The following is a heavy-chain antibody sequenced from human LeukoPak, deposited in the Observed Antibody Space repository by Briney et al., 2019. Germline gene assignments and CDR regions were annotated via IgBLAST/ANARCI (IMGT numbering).Heavy chain of an antibody. J-gene: IGHJ6*03. CDR1: GFTFSSYG. CDR2: IWYDGSNK. CDR3: ARVGEMVTSPSPYYYYIDV. Sequence: PGGSLRLSCAASGFTFSSYGMHWVRQAPGKGLEWVGVIWYDGSNKYYADSVKGRFTISRDNSKNTLYLEMNSLRAEDTAVFYCARVGEMVTSPSPYYYYIDVWGKGTTVTVSS. D-gene: IGHD5-24*01. V-gene: IGHV3-33*08.